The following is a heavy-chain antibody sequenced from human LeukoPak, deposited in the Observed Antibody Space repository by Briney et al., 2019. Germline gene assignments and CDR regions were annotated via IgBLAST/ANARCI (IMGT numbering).Heavy chain of an antibody. CDR3: ARAQGRLVPPAY. D-gene: IGHD6-19*01. V-gene: IGHV4-34*01. CDR2: MNHSGST. CDR1: GGSISRYY. Sequence: NASETLSLTCTVSGGSISRYYWSWIWQPAGKGLEWIGEMNHSGSTNYNPSLKSRVTISADTSKKQFSLKLSSVTAADTAVYYCARAQGRLVPPAYWGQGTLVTVSS. J-gene: IGHJ4*02.